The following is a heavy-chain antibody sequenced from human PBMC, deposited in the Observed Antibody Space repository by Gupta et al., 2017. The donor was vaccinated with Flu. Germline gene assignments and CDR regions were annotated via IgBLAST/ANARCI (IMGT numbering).Heavy chain of an antibody. D-gene: IGHD2-8*01. CDR1: ELPYADYV. CDR2: ITWSSDII. Sequence: VRLVESGGGLAHPGGSRRLSCSASELPYADYVIHWIRQAQGKGLEWVSGITWSSDIIGYADSVKGRFTISRDNAKNSLFLEMTSLRLEDTATYYCAKIGVTGGYYYYGMDVWGPGTTVTVSS. J-gene: IGHJ6*02. V-gene: IGHV3-9*01. CDR3: AKIGVTGGYYYYGMDV.